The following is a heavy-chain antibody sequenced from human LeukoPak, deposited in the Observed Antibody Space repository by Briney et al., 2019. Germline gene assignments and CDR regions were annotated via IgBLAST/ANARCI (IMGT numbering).Heavy chain of an antibody. D-gene: IGHD2-15*01. CDR1: GFTVSSNY. Sequence: GGSLRLSCAASGFTVSSNYMSWVRQAPGKGLEWVSVIYSGGSTYYADSVKGRFTISRDNSKNTPYLQMNSLRAEDTAVYYCASSYCTGGSCYYWGQGTLVTVST. J-gene: IGHJ4*02. V-gene: IGHV3-53*01. CDR3: ASSYCTGGSCYY. CDR2: IYSGGST.